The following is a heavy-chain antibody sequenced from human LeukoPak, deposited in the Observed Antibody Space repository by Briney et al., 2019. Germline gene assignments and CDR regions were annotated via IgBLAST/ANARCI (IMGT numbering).Heavy chain of an antibody. V-gene: IGHV3-48*04. CDR2: ISSSSRTI. CDR3: ARDPCSSTSCYWFDP. J-gene: IGHJ5*02. Sequence: PGGSLRLTCAASGFTFSSYSMNWVRQAPGKGLEWVSYISSSSRTIYYADSVKGRFTISRDNAKNSLYLQMNSLRAEDTAVYYCARDPCSSTSCYWFDPWGQGTLVTVSS. CDR1: GFTFSSYS. D-gene: IGHD2-2*01.